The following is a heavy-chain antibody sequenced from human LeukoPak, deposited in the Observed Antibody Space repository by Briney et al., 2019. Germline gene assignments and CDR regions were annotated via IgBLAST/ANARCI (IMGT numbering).Heavy chain of an antibody. Sequence: GGSLRLPCAASGFTFSSYGMHWVRQAPGKGLEWVAFIRYDGSNKYYADSVKGRFTISRDNSKNTLYLQMNSLRAEDTAVYYCAKIRGLLPDIVVVPAAIVRGDYWGQGTLVTVSS. J-gene: IGHJ4*02. D-gene: IGHD2-2*02. CDR3: AKIRGLLPDIVVVPAAIVRGDY. CDR1: GFTFSSYG. V-gene: IGHV3-30*02. CDR2: IRYDGSNK.